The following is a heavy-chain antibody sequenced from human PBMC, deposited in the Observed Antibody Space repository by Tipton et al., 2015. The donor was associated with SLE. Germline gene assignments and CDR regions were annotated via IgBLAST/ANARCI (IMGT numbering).Heavy chain of an antibody. V-gene: IGHV3-23*01. CDR2: VTNSGGTT. CDR3: ARDAYGDSTVLLDY. D-gene: IGHD4-17*01. CDR1: GFAFSFHT. J-gene: IGHJ4*02. Sequence: GSLRLSCTASGFAFSFHTMTWVRQAPGKGLEWVSGVTNSGGTTWYADSVKGRFTISRDNSKNTLYLQMNNLRPEVTAVYYCARDAYGDSTVLLDYWGQGTLVTVSS.